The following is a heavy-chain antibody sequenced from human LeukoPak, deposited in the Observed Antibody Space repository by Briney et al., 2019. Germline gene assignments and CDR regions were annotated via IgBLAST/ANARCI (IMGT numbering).Heavy chain of an antibody. J-gene: IGHJ4*02. CDR1: GFTVSSNY. CDR3: ARSGSEDGYNRYFDY. D-gene: IGHD5-24*01. V-gene: IGHV3-53*01. Sequence: PGRSLRLSCAASGFTVSSNYMSWVRQAPGKGLEWVSVIYSGGSTYYADSVKGRFTISRDNSENTLYLQMNSLRAEDTAVYYCARSGSEDGYNRYFDYWGQGTLVTVSS. CDR2: IYSGGST.